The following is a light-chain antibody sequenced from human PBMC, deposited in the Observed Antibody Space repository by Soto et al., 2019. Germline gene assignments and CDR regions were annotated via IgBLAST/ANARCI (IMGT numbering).Light chain of an antibody. J-gene: IGLJ1*01. CDR1: SSDVGAYNF. Sequence: QSALTQPPSASGSPGQSVTISCTGTSSDVGAYNFVSWYQQHPGKAPQVLIYDVSKRPSGVPDRFSGSKSGNTASLTGSGLQAQDVAEYYCSSHAGSNNPCVFGTGTKLTV. V-gene: IGLV2-8*01. CDR2: DVS. CDR3: SSHAGSNNPCV.